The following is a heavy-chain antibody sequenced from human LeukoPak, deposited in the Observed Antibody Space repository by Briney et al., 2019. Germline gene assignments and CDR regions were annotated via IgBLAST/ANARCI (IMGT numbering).Heavy chain of an antibody. CDR1: GFTFSYHW. D-gene: IGHD3-22*01. CDR3: ARGPGSSGDAYVGDY. V-gene: IGHV3-74*01. Sequence: PGGSLRLSCGASGFTFSYHWMHWVRQVPGKGLVWVSRIDGGGSSTSYADSVKGRFSISRDNAKSTLYLQMSSLRAEDTAVYYCARGPGSSGDAYVGDYWGPGTLVTVSS. J-gene: IGHJ4*01. CDR2: IDGGGSST.